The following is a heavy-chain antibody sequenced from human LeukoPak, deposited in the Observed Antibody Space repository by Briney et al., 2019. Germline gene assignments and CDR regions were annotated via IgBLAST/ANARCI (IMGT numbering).Heavy chain of an antibody. CDR1: GFTFSSYV. CDR2: IHGSGLNT. CDR3: ARNLATSSQIYYFDY. D-gene: IGHD3-3*01. Sequence: GGSLRLSCAASGFTFSSYVMSWVRQAPGKGLEWVSTIHGSGLNTYYADSVRGRFTISRDNSENILYLQMNSLTAEDTAVYSCARNLATSSQIYYFDYWGQGTLVTVSS. J-gene: IGHJ4*02. V-gene: IGHV3-23*01.